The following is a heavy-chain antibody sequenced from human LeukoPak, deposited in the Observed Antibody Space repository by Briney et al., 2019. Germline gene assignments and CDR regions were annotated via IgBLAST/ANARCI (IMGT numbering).Heavy chain of an antibody. Sequence: PSETLSLTCAVSGGSISSSNWWSWVRQPPGKGLEWIGEIYHSGSTYYNPSLKSRVTISVDTSNNQFSLKLSSVTAADTAVYYCARASDGLYYYYYGMDVWGQGTTVTVSS. V-gene: IGHV4-4*02. CDR1: GGSISSSNW. D-gene: IGHD2-2*01. CDR3: ARASDGLYYYYYGMDV. CDR2: IYHSGST. J-gene: IGHJ6*02.